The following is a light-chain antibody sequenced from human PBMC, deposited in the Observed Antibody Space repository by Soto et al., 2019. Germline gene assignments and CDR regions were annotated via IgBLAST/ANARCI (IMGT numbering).Light chain of an antibody. CDR3: CSYVGGSTVL. Sequence: QSALTQPASVSGSPGQSITISCTGTSSDLGTYDLVSWYQQHPGKAPKLMIYEVSARPSGVSDRFSGSKSGSTASLTISGLQADDEADYYCCSYVGGSTVLFGGGTKLTVL. J-gene: IGLJ2*01. CDR1: SSDLGTYDL. V-gene: IGLV2-23*02. CDR2: EVS.